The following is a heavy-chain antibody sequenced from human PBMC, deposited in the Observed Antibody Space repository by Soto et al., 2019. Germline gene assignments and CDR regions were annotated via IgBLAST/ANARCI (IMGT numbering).Heavy chain of an antibody. V-gene: IGHV1-2*02. J-gene: IGHJ6*02. Sequence: ASVKVSCKASGYTFTVYYMHWVRQAPGQGLEWMGWINPNSGGTNYAQKFQGRVTMTRDTSISTAYMELSRLRSDDTAVYYCARYVRCGYSLGMDVWGQGTTVTVSS. CDR3: ARYVRCGYSLGMDV. CDR2: INPNSGGT. CDR1: GYTFTVYY. D-gene: IGHD5-18*01.